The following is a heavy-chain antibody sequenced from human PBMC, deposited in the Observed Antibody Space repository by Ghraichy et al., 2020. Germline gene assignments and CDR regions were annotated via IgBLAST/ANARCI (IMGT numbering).Heavy chain of an antibody. V-gene: IGHV3-53*01. CDR2: IFSGGST. CDR3: ARDRWGSEPYGMDV. Sequence: ETLSLTCAASGINVSDNYVNWVRQAPGKGLEWVSIIFSGGSTHYADSVKGRFTVSRDKSKNTLYLQMNSLRAEDTAVYYCARDRWGSEPYGMDVWGQGTTVTVSS. CDR1: GINVSDNY. D-gene: IGHD3-16*01. J-gene: IGHJ6*02.